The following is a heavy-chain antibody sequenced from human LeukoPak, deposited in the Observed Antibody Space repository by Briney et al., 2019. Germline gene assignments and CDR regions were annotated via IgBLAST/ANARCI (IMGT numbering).Heavy chain of an antibody. CDR2: ISSSTSYI. D-gene: IGHD6-19*01. J-gene: IGHJ4*02. CDR1: GFTFNTYS. CDR3: ARVKAVAGNPFDY. V-gene: IGHV3-21*04. Sequence: GGSLRLSCAASGFTFNTYSMNWVRQAPGKGLEWVSSISSSTSYIYYSDSVRGRFTVSRDNAKNSLYLQMNSLRAEDTAVYYCARVKAVAGNPFDYWGQGTLVTVSS.